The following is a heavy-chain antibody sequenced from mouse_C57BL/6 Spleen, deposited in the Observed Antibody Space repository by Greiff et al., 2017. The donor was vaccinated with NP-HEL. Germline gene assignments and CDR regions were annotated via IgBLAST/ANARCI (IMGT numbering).Heavy chain of an antibody. D-gene: IGHD2-12*01. CDR2: INYDGSST. CDR1: GFTFSDYY. CDR3: ANLRRGAWFAY. V-gene: IGHV5-16*01. Sequence: EVKVVESEGGLVQPGSSMKLSCTASGFTFSDYYMAWVRQVPEKGLEWVANINYDGSSTYYLDSLKSRFIISRDNAKNILYLQMSSLKSEDTATYYCANLRRGAWFAYWGQGTLVTVSA. J-gene: IGHJ3*01.